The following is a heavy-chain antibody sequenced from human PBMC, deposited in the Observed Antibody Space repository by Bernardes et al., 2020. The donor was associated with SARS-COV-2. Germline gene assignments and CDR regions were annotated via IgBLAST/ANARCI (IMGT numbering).Heavy chain of an antibody. CDR3: VGSSCGVDCYIGGLRSWDYGMDV. V-gene: IGHV4-39*01. CDR2: FYGSGTT. J-gene: IGHJ6*02. D-gene: IGHD2-21*02. Sequence: LSLTCTVSGGSISSSTYYWGWIRQSPGKGLEWIGSFYGSGTTYYNPSLQSRVTKSVDTSKNQFSLRLSSVTAADTAVYYCVGSSCGVDCYIGGLRSWDYGMDVWGQGTTVTVSS. CDR1: GGSISSSTYY.